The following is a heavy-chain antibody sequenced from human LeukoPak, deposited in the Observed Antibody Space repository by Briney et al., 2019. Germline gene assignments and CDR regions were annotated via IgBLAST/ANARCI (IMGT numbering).Heavy chain of an antibody. Sequence: PSETLSLTCTVSGGSISNYHWSWIRQSPGKGLEWIGYIYYSGSTNYKPSLKSRVTISVDTSKNQFFLKLCSVTAADTAVYYCARGRFDYYDSSGYYRPREYYYYYYYMDVWGKGTTVTMSS. V-gene: IGHV4-59*01. CDR3: ARGRFDYYDSSGYYRPREYYYYYYYMDV. CDR1: GGSISNYH. D-gene: IGHD3-22*01. J-gene: IGHJ6*03. CDR2: IYYSGST.